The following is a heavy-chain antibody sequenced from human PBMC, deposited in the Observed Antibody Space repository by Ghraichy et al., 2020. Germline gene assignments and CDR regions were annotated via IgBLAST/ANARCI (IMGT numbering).Heavy chain of an antibody. CDR1: GYTFTGYY. CDR3: AREIDISTSYYFDY. D-gene: IGHD6-6*01. V-gene: IGHV1-2*06. CDR2: INPNNGGT. J-gene: IGHJ4*02. Sequence: ASVKVSCKASGYTFTGYYIHWVRQAPGQGLEWMGRINPNNGGTNYAQKFQGRVTMTRDTSITTAYMELSRLTSDDTAVYYCAREIDISTSYYFDYWGQGTLVTVSA.